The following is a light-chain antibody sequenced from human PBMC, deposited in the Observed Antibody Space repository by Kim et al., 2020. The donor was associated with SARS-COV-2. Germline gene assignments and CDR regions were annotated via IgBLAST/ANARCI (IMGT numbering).Light chain of an antibody. CDR2: DAS. CDR1: QSVSTY. Sequence: PGDRATLSCMASQSVSTYLAWYQQRPGQAPRLLIYDASNRATGIPDRFSGSGSGTDFTLTISSLESEDFAIYYCQQRSNWPPALTFGGGTKVDIK. J-gene: IGKJ4*01. CDR3: QQRSNWPPALT. V-gene: IGKV3-11*01.